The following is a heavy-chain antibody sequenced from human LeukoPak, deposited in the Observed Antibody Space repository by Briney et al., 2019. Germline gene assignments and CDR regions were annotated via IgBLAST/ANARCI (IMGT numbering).Heavy chain of an antibody. J-gene: IGHJ4*02. CDR2: MNPNSGNT. V-gene: IGHV1-8*01. D-gene: IGHD6-19*01. CDR3: TRGSSGRRDN. Sequence: ASLKVSCKASGYTFTSCDINWVRQATGQGLEWMEWMNPNSGNTGYGQSFQGRITMTRDISIGTAYMELSNLTSEDTAIYYCTRGSSGRRDNWGQGTLVTVSA. CDR1: GYTFTSCD.